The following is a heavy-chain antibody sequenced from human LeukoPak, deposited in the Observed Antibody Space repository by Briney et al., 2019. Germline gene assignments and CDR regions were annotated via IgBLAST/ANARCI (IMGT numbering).Heavy chain of an antibody. D-gene: IGHD6-19*01. CDR1: GFTFSSYA. CDR3: AIVGGASSGRYTGWFDP. CDR2: LSGSGDTT. V-gene: IGHV3-23*01. J-gene: IGHJ5*02. Sequence: GGSLRLSCAASGFTFSSYAMNWVRQAPGKGLEWVSGLSGSGDTTRYAESVKGRFTISRDNSKNTVYLQINSLRAEDTAVYYCAIVGGASSGRYTGWFDPWGQGTLVTVSS.